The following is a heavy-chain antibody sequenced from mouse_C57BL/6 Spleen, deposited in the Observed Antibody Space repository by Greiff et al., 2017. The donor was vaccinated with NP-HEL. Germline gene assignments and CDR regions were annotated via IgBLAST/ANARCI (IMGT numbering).Heavy chain of an antibody. CDR2: INSDGGST. V-gene: IGHV5-2*01. J-gene: IGHJ1*03. D-gene: IGHD2-4*01. Sequence: DVKLVEPGGGLVQPGASLKLSCESNEYDFPSHDMSWVRKTPEKRLELVAAINSDGGSTYYPDTMERRFILSRDNSRKTLYLQMSSLRSEDAALYYCRRQRGLRGYFDVWGTGTTVTVSS. CDR1: EYDFPSHD. CDR3: RRQRGLRGYFDV.